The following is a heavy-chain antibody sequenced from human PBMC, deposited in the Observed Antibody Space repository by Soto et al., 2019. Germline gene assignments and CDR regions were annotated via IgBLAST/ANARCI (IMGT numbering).Heavy chain of an antibody. CDR1: GYTFTSYG. V-gene: IGHV1-18*04. CDR3: ARDGRVVTALSKRNIDY. J-gene: IGHJ4*02. CDR2: ISAYNGNT. D-gene: IGHD2-21*02. Sequence: ASVKVSCKASGYTFTSYGISWVRQAPGQGLEWMGWISAYNGNTNYAQKLQGRVTMTTDTSTSTAYMELRSLRSDDTAVYYCARDGRVVTALSKRNIDYWGQGTLVTVYS.